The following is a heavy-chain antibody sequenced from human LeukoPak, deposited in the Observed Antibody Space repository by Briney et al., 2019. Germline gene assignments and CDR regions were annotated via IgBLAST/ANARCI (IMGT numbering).Heavy chain of an antibody. CDR3: ARAQAGLHYY. CDR1: GVSMNYYF. CDR2: IHSSGTT. V-gene: IGHV4-4*07. Sequence: SQTLSLTCTVSGVSMNYYFWNWIRQPAGEGLQWIGRIHSSGTTNYNPSLKSRVTISVDTSKNQFSLKLSSVTAADTAVYYCARAQAGLHYYWGQGTLVTVSS. J-gene: IGHJ4*02. D-gene: IGHD2-15*01.